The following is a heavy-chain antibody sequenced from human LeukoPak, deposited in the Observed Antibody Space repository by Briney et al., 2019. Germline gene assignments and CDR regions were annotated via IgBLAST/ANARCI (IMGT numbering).Heavy chain of an antibody. D-gene: IGHD6-19*01. CDR1: GYTFTSYG. J-gene: IGHJ4*02. CDR2: ISAYNGNT. CDR3: AIDSSGWYRPNY. V-gene: IGHV1-18*01. Sequence: ASVKVSCKASGYTFTSYGISWVRQAPGQGLEWMGWISAYNGNTNYAQKLQGRVTMTTDTSTSTAYMELRSLRSDDTAVYYCAIDSSGWYRPNYWGQGTLVTDSS.